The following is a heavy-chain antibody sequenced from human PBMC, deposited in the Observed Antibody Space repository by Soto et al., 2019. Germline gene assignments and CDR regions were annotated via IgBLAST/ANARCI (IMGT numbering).Heavy chain of an antibody. CDR3: AKGWADY. V-gene: IGHV3-23*01. Sequence: EVQVLESGGGLVQPGGSLRLSCAASGFTISSYVMSWVRQAPGKGLEWASGISGGSTYYADSVKGRFTISRDNSTNALSLQMNSLRADYPAVDYCAKGWADYWGQGTLITVSS. CDR2: ISGGST. J-gene: IGHJ4*02. CDR1: GFTISSYV. D-gene: IGHD3-16*01.